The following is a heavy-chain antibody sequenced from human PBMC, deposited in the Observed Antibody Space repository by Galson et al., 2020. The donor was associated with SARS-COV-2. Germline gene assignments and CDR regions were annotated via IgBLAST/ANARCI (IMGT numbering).Heavy chain of an antibody. V-gene: IGHV4-31*02. D-gene: IGHD6-19*01. CDR3: AGRTWMEQWLSDAFDI. J-gene: IGHJ3*02. Sequence: SRLTISVDTSKNQFSLKLSSVTAADTAIYYCAGRTWMEQWLSDAFDIWGQGTIVTVSS.